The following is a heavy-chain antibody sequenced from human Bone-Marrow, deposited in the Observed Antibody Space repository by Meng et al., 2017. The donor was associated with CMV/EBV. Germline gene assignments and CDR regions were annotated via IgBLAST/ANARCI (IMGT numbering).Heavy chain of an antibody. CDR2: TSYEGSNK. V-gene: IGHV3-30*04. CDR3: ARGLKQWTYYYYYGMDV. Sequence: GGSLRSSCVASGFTFNTYSLHWVRQAPGKGLEWVAVTSYEGSNKYYADSVKGRFTISRDNSKKTLYLQMNSLRAEDTAVYYCARGLKQWTYYYYYGMDVWGQGTTVTVSS. CDR1: GFTFNTYS. J-gene: IGHJ6*02. D-gene: IGHD6-19*01.